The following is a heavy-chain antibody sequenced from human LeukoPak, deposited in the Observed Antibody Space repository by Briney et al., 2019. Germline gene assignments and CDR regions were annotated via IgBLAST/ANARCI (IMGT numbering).Heavy chain of an antibody. J-gene: IGHJ4*02. CDR2: INHSGST. D-gene: IGHD3-9*01. CDR1: GGSFSGYY. Sequence: SETLSLTCAVYGGSFSGYYWSWIRQPPGKGLEWIGEINHSGSTNYNPSLKSRVTISVDTSKNQFSLKLNSVTAADTAVYYCARVTGYMIEDYFDYWGQGTLVTVSS. CDR3: ARVTGYMIEDYFDY. V-gene: IGHV4-34*01.